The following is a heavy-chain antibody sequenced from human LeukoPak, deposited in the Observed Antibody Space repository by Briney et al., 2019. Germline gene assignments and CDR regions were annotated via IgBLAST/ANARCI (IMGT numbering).Heavy chain of an antibody. V-gene: IGHV3-33*01. Sequence: PGGSQRLSCAASGFTFSSYGMHWVRQAPGKGLEWVSLIWYDGSNKYYADSVKGRFTISRDNAKNSLYLQMNSLRAEDTAVCYCARDGVWFGEFYDYWGQGTLVTVSS. CDR2: IWYDGSNK. CDR3: ARDGVWFGEFYDY. D-gene: IGHD3-10*01. CDR1: GFTFSSYG. J-gene: IGHJ4*02.